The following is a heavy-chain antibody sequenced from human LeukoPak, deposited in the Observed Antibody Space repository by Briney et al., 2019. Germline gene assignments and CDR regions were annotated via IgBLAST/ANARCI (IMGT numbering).Heavy chain of an antibody. CDR2: INPNSGGT. V-gene: IGHV1-2*02. CDR1: GYTFTGYY. D-gene: IGHD2-2*01. J-gene: IGHJ6*03. CDR3: ARDKEVGYCSSTSCYYYYMDV. Sequence: ASVKVSCKASGYTFTGYYMHWVRQAPGQGLEWMGWINPNSGGTNYAQKFQGRVTMTRDTSISTAYMELSRLRSDDTAVYCCARDKEVGYCSSTSCYYYYMDVWGKGTTVTVSS.